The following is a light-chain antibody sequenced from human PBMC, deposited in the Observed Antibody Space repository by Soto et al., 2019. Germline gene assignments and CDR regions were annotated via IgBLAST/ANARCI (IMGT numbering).Light chain of an antibody. CDR2: EVS. V-gene: IGLV2-14*01. J-gene: IGLJ1*01. Sequence: QSALTQPASVSGSPGQSITISCTGTSTDVGSYIYVYWYQQHPGKAPKLMIYEVSNRPSGVSNRFSGSKSGNTASLTISGLQAEDEADYYCNSYTSISTQVFGTGTKLTVL. CDR3: NSYTSISTQV. CDR1: STDVGSYIY.